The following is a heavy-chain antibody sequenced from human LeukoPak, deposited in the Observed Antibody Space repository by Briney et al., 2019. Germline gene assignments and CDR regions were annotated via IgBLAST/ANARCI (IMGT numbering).Heavy chain of an antibody. J-gene: IGHJ4*02. CDR3: AKDNWVATRGHYGFDY. V-gene: IGHV3-43*02. D-gene: IGHD5-12*01. CDR1: GFTFDDYA. Sequence: QPGGSLRLSCAASGFTFDDYAMHWVRQPPGKGLECVSLISGDGSITYYADSVKGRFTISRDYSKNSLFLQMNSLRTEDTALYYCAKDNWVATRGHYGFDYWGQGTLVTVSS. CDR2: ISGDGSIT.